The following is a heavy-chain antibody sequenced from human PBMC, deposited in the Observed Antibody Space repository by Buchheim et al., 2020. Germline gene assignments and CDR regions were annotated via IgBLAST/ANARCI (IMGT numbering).Heavy chain of an antibody. CDR1: GFTFSSYW. Sequence: EVRLVESGGGLVQPGGSLRLSCAASGFTFSSYWMHWVRQAPGKGPVWVSRINSDGSNTSYGDSVKGRFTISRDNARNTLYLEMNSLRDEDTAFYYCARGPSETYYGLYYWGQG. CDR3: ARGPSETYYGLYY. D-gene: IGHD1-26*01. CDR2: INSDGSNT. V-gene: IGHV3-74*01. J-gene: IGHJ4*02.